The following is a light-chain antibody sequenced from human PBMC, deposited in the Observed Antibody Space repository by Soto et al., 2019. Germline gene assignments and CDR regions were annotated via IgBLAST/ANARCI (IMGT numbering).Light chain of an antibody. CDR3: QQFKTYPFT. CDR1: QGINSG. V-gene: IGKV1-13*02. Sequence: AIQLTQSPSSLSASVGDRVTITCRASQGINSGLAWYQQKPGKAPKLLIYDASSLESGVPSRFSGSGSGTDFTVTISSLQPEDFATYYCQQFKTYPFTFGQGTRLEVK. CDR2: DAS. J-gene: IGKJ5*01.